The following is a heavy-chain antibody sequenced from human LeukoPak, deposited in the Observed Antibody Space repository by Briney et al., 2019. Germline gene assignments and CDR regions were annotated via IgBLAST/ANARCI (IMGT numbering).Heavy chain of an antibody. CDR2: FYYSGST. CDR3: ARGGGVGSTSLDY. V-gene: IGHV4-59*01. J-gene: IGHJ4*02. Sequence: SETLSLTCIVSGGSITSYYWSWIRQPPGKGLEGIGFFYYSGSTYINPSLKSRVTISADTSKNQFSLKVDALTAADTAIYYCARGGGVGSTSLDYWGQGILVTVSS. CDR1: GGSITSYY. D-gene: IGHD3-16*01.